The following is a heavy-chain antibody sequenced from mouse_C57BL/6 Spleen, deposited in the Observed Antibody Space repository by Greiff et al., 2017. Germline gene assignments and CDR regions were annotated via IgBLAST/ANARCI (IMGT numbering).Heavy chain of an antibody. CDR3: ARTGGLTGPY. CDR1: GYTFTSYW. J-gene: IGHJ2*01. Sequence: VQLQQPGAELVRPGSSVKLSCKASGYTFTSYWMDWVKQRPGQGLEWIGNIYPSDSETHYNQKFKDKATLTVDKSSSTAYMQLSSLTSEDSAVYYCARTGGLTGPYWGQGTTPTVPS. V-gene: IGHV1-61*01. CDR2: IYPSDSET. D-gene: IGHD4-1*01.